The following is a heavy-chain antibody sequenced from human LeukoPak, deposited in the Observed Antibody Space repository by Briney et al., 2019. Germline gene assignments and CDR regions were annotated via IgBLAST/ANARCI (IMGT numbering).Heavy chain of an antibody. V-gene: IGHV4-59*01. Sequence: SETLSLTCTVSGGSIRNYYWSWIRQPPRKGLEWIGFIYYSGSTNHNPPLKSRVNISVDTSKNRFSLKLSSVTAAVTAVYYCARRDLITGTTDYWGQGILVTVSS. CDR1: GGSIRNYY. CDR3: ARRDLITGTTDY. CDR2: IYYSGST. J-gene: IGHJ4*02. D-gene: IGHD1-7*01.